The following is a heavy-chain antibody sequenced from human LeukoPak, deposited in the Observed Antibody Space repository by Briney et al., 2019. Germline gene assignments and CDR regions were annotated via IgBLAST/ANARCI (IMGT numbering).Heavy chain of an antibody. CDR3: ARARRYCSGGSCSYWFDP. CDR2: MNPNSGNT. D-gene: IGHD2-15*01. V-gene: IGHV1-8*03. Sequence: ASVNVSCKASGYTFTSYDINWVRQATGQGREWMGWMNPNSGNTGYAQKFQGRVTITRNTSISTAYMELSSLRSEDTAVYYCARARRYCSGGSCSYWFDPWGQGTLVTVSS. CDR1: GYTFTSYD. J-gene: IGHJ5*02.